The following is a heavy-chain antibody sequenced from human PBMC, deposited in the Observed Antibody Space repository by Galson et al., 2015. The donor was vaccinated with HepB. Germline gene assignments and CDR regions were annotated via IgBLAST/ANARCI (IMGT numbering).Heavy chain of an antibody. CDR3: AREDGTSSSWGTDAFDI. Sequence: SLRLSCAASGFTFSSYSMNWVRQAPGKGLEWVSYISSSSSTIYYADSVKGRFTISRDNAKNSLYLQMNSLRDEDTAVYYCAREDGTSSSWGTDAFDIWGQGTMVTVSS. CDR2: ISSSSSTI. J-gene: IGHJ3*02. V-gene: IGHV3-48*02. CDR1: GFTFSSYS. D-gene: IGHD6-13*01.